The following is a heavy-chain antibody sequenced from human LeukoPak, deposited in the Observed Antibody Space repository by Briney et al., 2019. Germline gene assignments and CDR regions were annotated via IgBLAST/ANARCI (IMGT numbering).Heavy chain of an antibody. CDR2: ISYDGSNK. Sequence: PGRSLRLSCAASGFTFSSYGMHWVRQAPGKGLEWVAVISYDGSNKYYADSVKGRFTISRDNSKNTLYLQMNSLRAEDTAVYYCAKDRDSSGYLSYWGQGTLVTASS. CDR1: GFTFSSYG. J-gene: IGHJ4*02. D-gene: IGHD3-22*01. V-gene: IGHV3-30*18. CDR3: AKDRDSSGYLSY.